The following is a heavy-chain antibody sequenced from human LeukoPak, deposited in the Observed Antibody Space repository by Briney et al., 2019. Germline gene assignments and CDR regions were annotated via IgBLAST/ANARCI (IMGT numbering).Heavy chain of an antibody. CDR3: ARGPGFGELLFDY. CDR2: MNPNSGNT. CDR1: GYTFTSYD. D-gene: IGHD3-10*01. Sequence: ASVKVSCKASGYTFTSYDINWVRQATGQGLERMGWMNPNSGNTGYAQKFRGRVTITRNTSISTAYMELSSLRSEDTAVYYCARGPGFGELLFDYWGQGTLVTVSS. J-gene: IGHJ4*02. V-gene: IGHV1-8*03.